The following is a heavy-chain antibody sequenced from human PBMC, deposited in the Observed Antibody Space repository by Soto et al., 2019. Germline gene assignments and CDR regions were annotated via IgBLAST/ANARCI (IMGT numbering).Heavy chain of an antibody. CDR1: GDSISSADYY. CDR2: IFYSGTT. CDR3: ARDLWVEPELYYYGMDV. D-gene: IGHD1-1*01. J-gene: IGHJ6*02. Sequence: LALTCTDSGDSISSADYYWSWIRQTPGKGLEWIGHIFYSGTTYYNPSLKSRLTISVDTSKNHFSLRLTSVTAADTAVYYCARDLWVEPELYYYGMDVWGQGTTVTVSS. V-gene: IGHV4-30-4*01.